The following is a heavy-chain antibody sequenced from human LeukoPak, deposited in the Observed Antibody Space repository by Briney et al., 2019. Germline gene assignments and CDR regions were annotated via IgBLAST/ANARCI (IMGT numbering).Heavy chain of an antibody. CDR2: IYYSGST. D-gene: IGHD6-19*01. V-gene: IGHV4-39*02. J-gene: IGHJ4*02. CDR1: GGSISSSSYY. Sequence: PSETLSLTCTVSGGSISSSSYYWGWIRQPPGKGLEWIGSIYYSGSTYNNPSLKSRVTISVDTSKNQFSLKLSSVTAADTAVYYCARAGYSSGWYYFDYWGQGTLVTVSS. CDR3: ARAGYSSGWYYFDY.